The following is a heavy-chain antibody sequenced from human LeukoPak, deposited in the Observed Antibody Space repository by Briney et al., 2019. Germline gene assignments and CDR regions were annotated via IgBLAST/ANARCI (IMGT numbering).Heavy chain of an antibody. CDR1: GGTFSSYA. CDR2: IIPIFGTA. D-gene: IGHD5-18*01. V-gene: IGHV1-69*13. CDR3: ARGNVDTAMADAFDI. Sequence: SVNVSCKASGGTFSSYAISWVRQAPGQGLEWMGGIIPIFGTANYAQKFLGRVTITADESTSTAYMELSSLRSEDTAVYYCARGNVDTAMADAFDIWGQGTMVTDSS. J-gene: IGHJ3*02.